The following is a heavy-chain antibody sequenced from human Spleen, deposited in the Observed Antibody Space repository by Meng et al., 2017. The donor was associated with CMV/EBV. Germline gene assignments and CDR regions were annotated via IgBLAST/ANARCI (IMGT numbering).Heavy chain of an antibody. CDR2: ISYDGSNK. CDR1: GLIFSRFE. CDR3: ARGYSSSENY. V-gene: IGHV3-30-3*01. J-gene: IGHJ4*02. Sequence: GESLKISCAASGLIFSRFEMNWVRQAPGKGLEWVAVISYDGSNKYYADSVKGRFTISRDNSKNTLYLQMNSLRAEDTAVYYCARGYSSSENYWGQGTLVTVSS. D-gene: IGHD6-6*01.